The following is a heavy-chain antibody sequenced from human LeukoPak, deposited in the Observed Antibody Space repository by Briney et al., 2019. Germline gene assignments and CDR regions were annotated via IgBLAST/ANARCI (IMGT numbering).Heavy chain of an antibody. CDR3: ARADYDILTGYSYWYFDL. D-gene: IGHD3-9*01. Sequence: SQTLSLTCAVPGGSIGSGGYSWSWIRQPPGKGLEWIGYIYHSGSTYYNPSLKSRVTISVDRSKNQFSLKLSSVTAADTAVYYCARADYDILTGYSYWYFDLWGRGTLVTVSS. J-gene: IGHJ2*01. CDR2: IYHSGST. CDR1: GGSIGSGGYS. V-gene: IGHV4-30-2*01.